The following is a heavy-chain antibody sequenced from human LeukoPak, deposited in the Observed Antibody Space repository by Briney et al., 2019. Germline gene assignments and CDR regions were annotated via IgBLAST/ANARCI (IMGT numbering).Heavy chain of an antibody. CDR1: GFTFSSYS. D-gene: IGHD6-13*01. Sequence: GGSLRLSCAASGFTFSSYSMNWVRQAPGKGLEWVSSISSSSSYIYYADSVKGRFTISRDNAKNSLYLQMNSLRAEDTAVYYCARGGLRVAAAVWGQGTLVTVSS. V-gene: IGHV3-21*01. CDR2: ISSSSSYI. CDR3: ARGGLRVAAAV. J-gene: IGHJ4*02.